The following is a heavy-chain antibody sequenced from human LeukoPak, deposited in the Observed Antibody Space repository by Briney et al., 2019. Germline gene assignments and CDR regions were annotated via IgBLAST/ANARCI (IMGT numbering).Heavy chain of an antibody. J-gene: IGHJ3*02. Sequence: ASVKVSCKASGYTFTSYAMNWGRQAPGQGVEWMGWNIAYNGNTNYAQKLQSRVTMATDTSTSTAYMELRSLRSDGTAVYYWARKSDSSGYYSYAFDIWGQGRMLTVSS. CDR1: GYTFTSYA. D-gene: IGHD3-22*01. CDR3: ARKSDSSGYYSYAFDI. CDR2: NIAYNGNT. V-gene: IGHV1-18*01.